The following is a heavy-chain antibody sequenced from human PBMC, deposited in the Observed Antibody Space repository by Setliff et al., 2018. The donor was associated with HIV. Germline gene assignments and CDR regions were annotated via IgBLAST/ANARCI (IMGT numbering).Heavy chain of an antibody. D-gene: IGHD6-13*01. CDR2: INSDGSTV. CDR1: GFTFSYYW. V-gene: IGHV3-74*03. Sequence: PGGSLRLSCAASGFTFSYYWMHWVRQAPGKGLEWAARINSDGSTVEHAGAVKGRLTISRDNARNTLYLEMNSQRVEDAAMYYCVRVAGFSSSWFGYWGQGTLVTV. CDR3: VRVAGFSSSWFGY. J-gene: IGHJ5*01.